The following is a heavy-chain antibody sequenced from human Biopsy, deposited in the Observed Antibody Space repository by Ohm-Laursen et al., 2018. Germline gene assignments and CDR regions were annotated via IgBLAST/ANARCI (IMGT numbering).Heavy chain of an antibody. CDR2: ITSSGDTT. Sequence: GSLRLSCTASGFTFSSYAMSWVRQAPGKGLEWVSAITSSGDTTYYSDSVKGRFTISRDSSENTLHLQMNSLRAEGTAVYYCAKDQGYYYDRSVYYYFDYWGQGTLVTVSS. V-gene: IGHV3-23*01. D-gene: IGHD3-22*01. CDR1: GFTFSSYA. CDR3: AKDQGYYYDRSVYYYFDY. J-gene: IGHJ4*02.